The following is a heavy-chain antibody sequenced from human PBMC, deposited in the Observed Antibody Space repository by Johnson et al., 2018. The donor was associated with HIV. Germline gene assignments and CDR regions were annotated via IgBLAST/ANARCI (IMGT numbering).Heavy chain of an antibody. J-gene: IGHJ3*02. CDR2: ISYDGSNK. CDR3: TTMSALWFGDIHVFGDGFDI. CDR1: GFTFSYFG. D-gene: IGHD3-10*01. Sequence: QVQLVESGGGVVQPGRSLRLSCAASGFTFSYFGMHWVRQAPGKGLEWVAVISYDGSNKYYAASVKGRFTISRDNSKNTLYLQMNSLKTEDTAVYFCTTMSALWFGDIHVFGDGFDIWGQGTMVTVSS. V-gene: IGHV3-30*19.